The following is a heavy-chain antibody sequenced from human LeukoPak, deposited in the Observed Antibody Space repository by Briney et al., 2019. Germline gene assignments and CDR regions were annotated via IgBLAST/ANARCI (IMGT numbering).Heavy chain of an antibody. V-gene: IGHV1-8*01. D-gene: IGHD4-11*01. CDR2: MNPNSGNT. J-gene: IGHJ4*02. CDR1: GYTFTSYD. Sequence: ASVKVSCKASGYTFTSYDINWVRQATGQGLEWMGWMNPNSGNTGYAQKFQGRVTMTRNTSISTAYMELSSLRSEDTAVYYCAKPHRLHGDYSNNFDYWGQGTLVTVSS. CDR3: AKPHRLHGDYSNNFDY.